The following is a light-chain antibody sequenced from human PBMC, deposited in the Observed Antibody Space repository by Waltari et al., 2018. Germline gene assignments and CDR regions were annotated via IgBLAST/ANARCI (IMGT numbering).Light chain of an antibody. J-gene: IGKJ4*01. CDR1: QSVSSN. Sequence: EIVMTQSPATLSVSPGARATLSCRASQSVSSNLAWYQQKPGQAPRLLIYGASTRATGIPARCSGSGSGTEFTLTISSLQSEDCAVYYCQQYNNWPRTFGGGTKVEIK. V-gene: IGKV3-15*01. CDR3: QQYNNWPRT. CDR2: GAS.